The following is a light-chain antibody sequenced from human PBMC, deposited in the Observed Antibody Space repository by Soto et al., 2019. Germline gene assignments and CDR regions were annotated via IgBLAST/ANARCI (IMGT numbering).Light chain of an antibody. V-gene: IGKV3-20*01. CDR1: QSVSSN. Sequence: EVVMTQSPATLSVSPGERVILSCRASQSVSSNLVWYQQKPGQAPRVLIYGASTRATGIPDRFSGSGSGTDFSLTISRLEPEDFAVYYCHQYGSSPTTLGQGTKV. CDR2: GAS. J-gene: IGKJ1*01. CDR3: HQYGSSPTT.